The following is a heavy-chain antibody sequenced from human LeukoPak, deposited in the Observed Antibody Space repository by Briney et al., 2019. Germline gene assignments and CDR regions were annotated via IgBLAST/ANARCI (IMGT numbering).Heavy chain of an antibody. CDR3: ARDSSGYYYVWHYYYMDV. CDR2: ISAYNGNT. Sequence: ASVKVSCKASGYTFTSYGISWVRQAPGQGPEWMGWISAYNGNTNYAQKLQGRVTMTTDTSTSTAYMELRSLRSDDTAVYYCARDSSGYYYVWHYYYMDVWGKGTTVTVSS. J-gene: IGHJ6*03. V-gene: IGHV1-18*04. D-gene: IGHD3-22*01. CDR1: GYTFTSYG.